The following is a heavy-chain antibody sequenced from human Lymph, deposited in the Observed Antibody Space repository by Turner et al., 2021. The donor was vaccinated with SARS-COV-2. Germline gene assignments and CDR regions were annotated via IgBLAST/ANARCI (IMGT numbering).Heavy chain of an antibody. D-gene: IGHD2-15*01. CDR2: IRSKAYGGTT. V-gene: IGHV3-49*04. Sequence: EVQLVESGGGLVQPGQSLRLSCTASGFTFGDYALSWGRHAPGKWLECVGFIRSKAYGGTTQYAASVKGRFTISRDDSKSIAYLQMNGLKTEDTAVYYCTRVKYCTGGSCYGYHFDYWGQGTLVTVSS. CDR1: GFTFGDYA. CDR3: TRVKYCTGGSCYGYHFDY. J-gene: IGHJ4*02.